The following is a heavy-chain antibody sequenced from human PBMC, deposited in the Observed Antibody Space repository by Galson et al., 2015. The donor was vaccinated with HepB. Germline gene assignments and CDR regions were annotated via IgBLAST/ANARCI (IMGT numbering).Heavy chain of an antibody. V-gene: IGHV3-33*01. CDR1: GFTFSHYA. J-gene: IGHJ4*02. CDR3: ATDRERDGNNAGFDY. Sequence: SLRLACAASGFTFSHYAMHWVRQAPGEGLEWVEVIWYDGSDKYYADSVKGRFTISRDNSKNTLFLQMISLRAEDTAVYYCATDRERDGNNAGFDYWGQGTLVIVSS. CDR2: IWYDGSDK. D-gene: IGHD5-24*01.